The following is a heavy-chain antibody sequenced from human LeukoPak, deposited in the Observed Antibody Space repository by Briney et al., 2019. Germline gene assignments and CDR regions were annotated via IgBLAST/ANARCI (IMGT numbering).Heavy chain of an antibody. J-gene: IGHJ3*02. CDR1: GGTFSSYA. CDR3: ARGYLRYFDWLALNDAFDI. D-gene: IGHD3-9*01. CDR2: IIPIFGTA. V-gene: IGHV1-69*06. Sequence: SVKVSCKASGGTFSSYAISWVRQAPGQGLEWMGGIIPIFGTANYAQKFRGRVTITADKSTSTAYMELSSLRSEDTAVYYCARGYLRYFDWLALNDAFDIWGQGTMVTVSS.